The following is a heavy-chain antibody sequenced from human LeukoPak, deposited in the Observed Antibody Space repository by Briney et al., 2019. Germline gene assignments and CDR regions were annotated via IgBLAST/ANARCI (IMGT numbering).Heavy chain of an antibody. J-gene: IGHJ4*02. CDR3: ARLSDYYGLGSFDY. V-gene: IGHV4-39*01. Sequence: PSETLSLTCTVSGGSISSSSYYWGWIRQPPGKGLEWIGSINYSGSTYYNPSLKSRVTISVDTSKNQFSLKLSSVTAADTAVYYCARLSDYYGLGSFDYWGQGTLVTVSS. D-gene: IGHD3-10*01. CDR1: GGSISSSSYY. CDR2: INYSGST.